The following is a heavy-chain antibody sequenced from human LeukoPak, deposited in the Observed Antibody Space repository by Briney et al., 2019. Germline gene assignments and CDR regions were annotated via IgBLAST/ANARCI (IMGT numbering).Heavy chain of an antibody. V-gene: IGHV3-7*01. CDR3: ARERRWLQSPGGDY. J-gene: IGHJ4*02. D-gene: IGHD5-24*01. CDR1: GFTFSSYW. Sequence: PGGSLRLSCAASGFTFSSYWMSWVRQAPGKGLEWVANIKQDGSEKYYVDSVKGRFTISRGNAKNSLYLQMNSLRAEDTAVYYCARERRWLQSPGGDYWGQGTLVTVSS. CDR2: IKQDGSEK.